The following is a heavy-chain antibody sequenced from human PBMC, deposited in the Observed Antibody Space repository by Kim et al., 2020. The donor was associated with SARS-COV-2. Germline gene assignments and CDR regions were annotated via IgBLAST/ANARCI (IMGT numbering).Heavy chain of an antibody. D-gene: IGHD3-3*01. CDR1: GGSISSYY. CDR2: IYYSGST. V-gene: IGHV4-59*13. Sequence: SETLSLTCTVSGGSISSYYWSWIRQPPGKGLEWIGYIYYSGSTNYNPSLKSRVTISVDTSKNQLSLKLSSGTAADTAVYYCASAPPATIFGVVTALDSWGQGTLVTVSS. J-gene: IGHJ4*02. CDR3: ASAPPATIFGVVTALDS.